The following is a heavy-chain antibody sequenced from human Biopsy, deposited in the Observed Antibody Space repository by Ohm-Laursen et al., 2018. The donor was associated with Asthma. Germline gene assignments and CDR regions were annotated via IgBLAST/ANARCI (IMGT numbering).Heavy chain of an antibody. CDR2: ISSSGAST. D-gene: IGHD3-3*01. J-gene: IGHJ6*02. Sequence: SLRLSCAASGFTFSSYAMSWVRQAPGKGLEWVSSISSSGASTYYADSVKGRFTISRDNSKNTLYLQMSSLRAEDTAVYYCARSIYDFWSGYYGMDVWGQGTTVTVSS. CDR1: GFTFSSYA. V-gene: IGHV3-23*01. CDR3: ARSIYDFWSGYYGMDV.